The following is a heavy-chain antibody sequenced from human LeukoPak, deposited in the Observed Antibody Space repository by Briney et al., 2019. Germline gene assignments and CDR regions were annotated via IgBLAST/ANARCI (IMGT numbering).Heavy chain of an antibody. CDR1: GFTFNNYE. Sequence: GGSLRLSCAASGFTFNNYEMNWVRQTPGKGLEWILYIDTTGTNIYYTDSVKGRFTISRDTAKNSLSLQMNSLRADDTAVYYCARDFKGYADYWGQGTLVTVSS. D-gene: IGHD2-2*01. CDR3: ARDFKGYADY. V-gene: IGHV3-48*03. J-gene: IGHJ4*02. CDR2: IDTTGTNI.